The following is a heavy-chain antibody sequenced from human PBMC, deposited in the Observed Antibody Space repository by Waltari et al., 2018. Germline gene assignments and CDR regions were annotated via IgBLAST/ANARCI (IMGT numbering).Heavy chain of an antibody. Sequence: QVQLQESGPGLVKPSQTLSITCTVSAGSISRGGSYWRWIRQQPGKGLEWIGYLYYSGSTYYNPSLKSRVTISVDTSKNQFSLKLSSVTAADTAVYYCARVPRITGTVDYWGQGTLVTVSS. V-gene: IGHV4-31*03. CDR2: LYYSGST. J-gene: IGHJ4*02. CDR3: ARVPRITGTVDY. D-gene: IGHD1-20*01. CDR1: AGSISRGGSY.